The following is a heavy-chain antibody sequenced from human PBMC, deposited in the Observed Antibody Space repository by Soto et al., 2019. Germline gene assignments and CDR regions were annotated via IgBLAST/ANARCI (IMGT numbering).Heavy chain of an antibody. CDR2: IYYSGST. D-gene: IGHD5-12*01. CDR1: GGSVSSGSYY. J-gene: IGHJ4*02. V-gene: IGHV4-61*01. Sequence: PSETLSLTCTVSGGSVSSGSYYWSWIRQPPGKGLEWIGYIYYSGSTNYNPSLKSRVTISVDTSKNQFSLKLSSVTAADTAVYYCAVPAANSGYNPSFDYWGQGTLVTVSS. CDR3: AVPAANSGYNPSFDY.